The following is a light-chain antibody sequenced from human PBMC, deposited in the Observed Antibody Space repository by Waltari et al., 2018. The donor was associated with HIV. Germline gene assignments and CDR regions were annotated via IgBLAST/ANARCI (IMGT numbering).Light chain of an antibody. CDR1: SSNIVADYD. Sequence: QSVLTPPPSLSRAPGQRVTISCIGTSSNIVADYDVHWYRQVSGAAPKLLIYRTEARPSGVPDRFFGSRSGASASLVINGLQTDDEADYYCQSYDSSLFWVFGGGTKLTGL. J-gene: IGLJ2*01. V-gene: IGLV1-40*01. CDR2: RTE. CDR3: QSYDSSLFWV.